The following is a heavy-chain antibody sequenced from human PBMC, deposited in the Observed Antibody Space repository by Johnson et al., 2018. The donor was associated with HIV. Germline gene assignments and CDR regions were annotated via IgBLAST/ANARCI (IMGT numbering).Heavy chain of an antibody. D-gene: IGHD3-16*01. V-gene: IGHV3-30-3*01. CDR3: ARANLSPFGGVNDAFDV. Sequence: QVQLVESGGGVVQPGRSLRLSCAASGFTFSSYAMHWVRQAPGKGLEWVAVISYDGSRSDYGASVKGRFPIPRDNSKNILYLQMTSLRPEDTAVYYCARANLSPFGGVNDAFDVWGQGTMVTVSS. J-gene: IGHJ3*01. CDR1: GFTFSSYA. CDR2: ISYDGSRS.